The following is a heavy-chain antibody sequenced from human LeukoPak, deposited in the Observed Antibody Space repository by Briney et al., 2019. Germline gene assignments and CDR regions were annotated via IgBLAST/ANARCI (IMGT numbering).Heavy chain of an antibody. D-gene: IGHD3-3*01. CDR1: GFTLSSYA. CDR2: ISGSGGST. Sequence: GRSLRLSCAAAGFTLSSYAMSWVRQAPGKGLEWVSAISGSGGSTYYADSVKGRFTISRDNSKNTLYLQMNSLRAEDTAVYYCARGSITIFGEIDYWGQGTLVTVSS. J-gene: IGHJ4*02. CDR3: ARGSITIFGEIDY. V-gene: IGHV3-23*01.